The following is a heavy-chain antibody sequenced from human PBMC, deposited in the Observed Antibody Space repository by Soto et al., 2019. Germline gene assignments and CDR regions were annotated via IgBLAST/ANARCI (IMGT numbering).Heavy chain of an antibody. CDR2: IIPIFGTA. CDR1: GGTFSSYA. D-gene: IGHD3-22*01. CDR3: ARGRYYDSSGYFDY. J-gene: IGHJ4*02. Sequence: SVQVSCKPSGGTFSSYAISWVRQAPGPGLEWMGGIIPIFGTANYAQKFQGRVTITADESTSTAYMELSSLRSEDTAVYYCARGRYYDSSGYFDYWGQGTLVTVS. V-gene: IGHV1-69*13.